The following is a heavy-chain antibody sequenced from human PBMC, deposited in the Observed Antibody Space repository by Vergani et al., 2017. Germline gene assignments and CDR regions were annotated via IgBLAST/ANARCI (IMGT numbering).Heavy chain of an antibody. CDR1: GGSFNAYY. Sequence: QVQLQQWGAGLLKPSETLSLTCAVYGGSFNAYYWNWIRQPPGKGLEWIGEINHSGNNKYNPSLKSRVTMSVHTSTNQFSLKLRSVTAADTAVYFCARGNRIAARRLNYFYYWGQGALVTVSS. J-gene: IGHJ4*02. D-gene: IGHD6-6*01. CDR2: INHSGNN. V-gene: IGHV4-34*01. CDR3: ARGNRIAARRLNYFYY.